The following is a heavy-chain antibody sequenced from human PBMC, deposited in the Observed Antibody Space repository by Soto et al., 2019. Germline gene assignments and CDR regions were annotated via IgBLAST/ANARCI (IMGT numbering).Heavy chain of an antibody. CDR3: ARDPKVGARAFDI. J-gene: IGHJ3*02. D-gene: IGHD1-26*01. Sequence: GGSLRLSCAASGFTFSSYSMNWVRQAPGKGLEWVSSISSSSSYIYYADSVKGRFTISRDNAKNSLYLQMNSLRAEDTAVYYCARDPKVGARAFDIWGQGTMVTV. CDR1: GFTFSSYS. CDR2: ISSSSSYI. V-gene: IGHV3-21*01.